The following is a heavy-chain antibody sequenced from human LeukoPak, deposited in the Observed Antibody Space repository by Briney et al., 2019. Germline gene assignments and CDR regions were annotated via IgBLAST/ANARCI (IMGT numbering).Heavy chain of an antibody. CDR2: IRYDGSNK. CDR1: GFTFGDYA. Sequence: GGSLRLSCTASGFTFGDYAMSWVRQAPGKGLEWVAFIRYDGSNKYYADSVKGRFTISRDNSKNTLYLQMNSLRAEDTAVYYCAKDGEMYYYDSSALPPFDYWGQGTLVTVSS. J-gene: IGHJ4*02. V-gene: IGHV3-30*02. CDR3: AKDGEMYYYDSSALPPFDY. D-gene: IGHD3-22*01.